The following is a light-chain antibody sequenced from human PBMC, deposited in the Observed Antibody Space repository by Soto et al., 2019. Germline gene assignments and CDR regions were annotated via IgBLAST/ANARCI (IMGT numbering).Light chain of an antibody. CDR2: GAS. V-gene: IGKV3-20*01. CDR3: KQYGSSPPWT. Sequence: EIVLTQSPGTLSLSPGERATLSCRASQSVSSSFLAWYQQKPGQAPRLLIYGASSRATGIPDRFSGSGSGTDFTLTISRLEPEDFEVYYCKQYGSSPPWTFGQGTKVEIK. CDR1: QSVSSSF. J-gene: IGKJ1*01.